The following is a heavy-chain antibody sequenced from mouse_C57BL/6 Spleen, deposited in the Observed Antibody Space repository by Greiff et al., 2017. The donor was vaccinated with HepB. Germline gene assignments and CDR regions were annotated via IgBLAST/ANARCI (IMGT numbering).Heavy chain of an antibody. CDR1: GYTFTSYW. Sequence: QVQLQQSGAELVMPGASVKLSCKASGYTFTSYWMHWVKQRPGQGLEWIGEIDPSDSYTNYNQKFKGKSTLTVDKSSSTAYMQISSLTSEDSAVYYCARLRYSNYGAMDYWGQGTSVTVSS. D-gene: IGHD2-5*01. V-gene: IGHV1-69*01. J-gene: IGHJ4*01. CDR3: ARLRYSNYGAMDY. CDR2: IDPSDSYT.